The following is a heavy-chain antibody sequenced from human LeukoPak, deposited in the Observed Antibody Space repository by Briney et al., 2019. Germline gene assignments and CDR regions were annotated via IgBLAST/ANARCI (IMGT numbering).Heavy chain of an antibody. J-gene: IGHJ4*02. CDR2: ICYTGST. CDR3: ARDYCSGGSCYFDY. Sequence: PSQTLSLTCTVSGGSISSGDHYWSWVRQPPGKGLEWIGHICYTGSTYYTPSLKSRLTISVDTSKNQFSLKLSSVTAADTAVYYCARDYCSGGSCYFDYWGQGTLVTVSS. D-gene: IGHD2-15*01. V-gene: IGHV4-30-4*01. CDR1: GGSISSGDHY.